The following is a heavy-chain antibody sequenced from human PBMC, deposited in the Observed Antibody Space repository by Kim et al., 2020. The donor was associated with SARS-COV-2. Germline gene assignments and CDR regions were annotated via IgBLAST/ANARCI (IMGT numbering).Heavy chain of an antibody. CDR2: IYSSGSI. V-gene: IGHV4-59*01. Sequence: SETLSLTCTVSGGSLGPYYGSWIRQSPVKGLEWIGYIYSSGSINYNPSLKSRVTISRDTSKNQFSLRLTSVTAADTAAYYCATALRGGDYYGLDVWGQGT. D-gene: IGHD3-10*01. J-gene: IGHJ6*02. CDR3: ATALRGGDYYGLDV. CDR1: GGSLGPYY.